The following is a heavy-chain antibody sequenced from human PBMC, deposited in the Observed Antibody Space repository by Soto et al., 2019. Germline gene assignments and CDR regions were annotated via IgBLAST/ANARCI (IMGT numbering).Heavy chain of an antibody. V-gene: IGHV1-18*04. CDR1: GSTFTSNG. CDR2: ISTYNENM. J-gene: IGHJ4*02. CDR3: AYVGGYSTGDYSFDL. Sequence: ASVKVSCKVSGSTFTSNGIGGVRQAPGQGLEWMGWISTYNENMDTAPQLQGRLTMTTDTSTTTADMELTNLKFDDTALYYCAYVGGYSTGDYSFDLWGQGTPVTVSS. D-gene: IGHD5-18*01.